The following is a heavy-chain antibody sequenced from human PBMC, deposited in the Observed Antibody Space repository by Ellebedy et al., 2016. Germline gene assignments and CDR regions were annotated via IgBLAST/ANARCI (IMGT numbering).Heavy chain of an antibody. J-gene: IGHJ6*02. CDR3: AKLGCSSTSCYLSDYYYYGMDV. CDR1: GFTFSSYA. V-gene: IGHV3-23*01. CDR2: ISGSGGST. Sequence: GGSLRLSXAASGFTFSSYAMSWVRQAPGKGLEWVSAISGSGGSTYYADSVKGRFTISRDNSKNTLYLQMNSLRAEDTAVYYCAKLGCSSTSCYLSDYYYYGMDVWGQGTTVTVSS. D-gene: IGHD2-2*01.